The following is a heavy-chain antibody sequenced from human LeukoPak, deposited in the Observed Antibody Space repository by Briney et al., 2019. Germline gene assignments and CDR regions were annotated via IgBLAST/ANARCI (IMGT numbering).Heavy chain of an antibody. CDR2: IRDSGGNT. D-gene: IGHD3-10*01. Sequence: GGSLRLSCAASGFTFSNYAMNWVRQAPGKGLEWVSTIRDSGGNTYYADSVKGRFEISRDNSKDTLYLQMNSLRAEDTAVYYCVPRSRGMDVWGQGTTVIVSS. V-gene: IGHV3-23*01. CDR3: VPRSRGMDV. CDR1: GFTFSNYA. J-gene: IGHJ6*02.